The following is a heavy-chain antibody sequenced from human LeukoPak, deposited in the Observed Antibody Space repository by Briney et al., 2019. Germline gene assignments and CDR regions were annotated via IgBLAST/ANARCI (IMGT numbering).Heavy chain of an antibody. CDR1: GGSISSYY. J-gene: IGHJ4*02. D-gene: IGHD3-3*01. CDR3: ARGGINDFWSGYYALKKFDY. CDR2: IYYSGST. Sequence: SETLSLTCTVSGGSISSYYWSWIRQPPGKGLEWIGYIYYSGSTNYNPSLKSRVTTSVDTSKNQFSLKLSSVTAADTAVYYCARGGINDFWSGYYALKKFDYWGQGTLVTVSS. V-gene: IGHV4-59*12.